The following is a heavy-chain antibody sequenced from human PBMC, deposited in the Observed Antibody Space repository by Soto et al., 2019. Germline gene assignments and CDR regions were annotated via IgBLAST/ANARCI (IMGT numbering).Heavy chain of an antibody. D-gene: IGHD1-1*01. Sequence: QVQLQESGPGLVKPSQSLSLTCTVSGGSISSGGYYWSWIRQHPGKGLEWIGYIYYSGSTYYNPSLKSRVTISVDTSKNQFSLKLSSVTAADTAVYYCARDGNEDYYGMDVWGQGTTVTVSS. CDR1: GGSISSGGYY. V-gene: IGHV4-31*03. CDR3: ARDGNEDYYGMDV. J-gene: IGHJ6*02. CDR2: IYYSGST.